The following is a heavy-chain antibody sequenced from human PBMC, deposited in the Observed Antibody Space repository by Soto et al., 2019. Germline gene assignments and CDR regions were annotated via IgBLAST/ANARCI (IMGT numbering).Heavy chain of an antibody. CDR2: ISGSGGST. J-gene: IGHJ4*02. CDR3: ERCSSGWYFDY. CDR1: GFTFSNYA. D-gene: IGHD6-19*01. V-gene: IGHV3-23*01. Sequence: EVQLLESGGGLVQPGGSLRLSCAAPGFTFSNYAMNWVRQAPGKGLELCSVISGSGGSTYYADSVKGRFTISRDNSNNTLYLQMNRLRGEDTAVYYCERCSSGWYFDYWGQGTLVTVSS.